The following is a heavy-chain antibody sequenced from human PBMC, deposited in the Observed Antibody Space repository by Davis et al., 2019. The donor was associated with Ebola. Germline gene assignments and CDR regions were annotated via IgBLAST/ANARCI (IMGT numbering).Heavy chain of an antibody. Sequence: GESLKISCAASGFTFSSYGMHWVRQAPGKGLEWVAVIWYDGSNKYYADSVKGRFTISRDNSKNTLYLQMNSLRAEDTAVYYCAKDSEYQLLSYGMDVWGQGTTVTVSS. J-gene: IGHJ6*02. CDR2: IWYDGSNK. V-gene: IGHV3-30*02. CDR1: GFTFSSYG. D-gene: IGHD2-2*01. CDR3: AKDSEYQLLSYGMDV.